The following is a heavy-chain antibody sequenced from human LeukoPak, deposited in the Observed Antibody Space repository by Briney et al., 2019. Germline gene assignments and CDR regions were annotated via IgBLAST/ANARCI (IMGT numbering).Heavy chain of an antibody. V-gene: IGHV3-23*01. CDR3: AKGRRPDIVVVPPARHFDY. D-gene: IGHD2-2*01. Sequence: GGSLTLSCTASGFTFSNYAMSWVRQPPGKGLEWVSAISASDGSTYYAASVKGRFTISRDNSKNTLYLQMNSLTAEDTAVYYCAKGRRPDIVVVPPARHFDYWGQGTLVTVSS. CDR2: ISASDGST. CDR1: GFTFSNYA. J-gene: IGHJ4*02.